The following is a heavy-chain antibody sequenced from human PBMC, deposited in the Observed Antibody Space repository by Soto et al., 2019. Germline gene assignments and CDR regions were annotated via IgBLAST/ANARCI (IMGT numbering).Heavy chain of an antibody. CDR1: GYTFTSYG. CDR3: ARYPEGPPTKLPLTGYYYMDV. D-gene: IGHD2-15*01. CDR2: ISAYNGNT. V-gene: IGHV1-18*01. J-gene: IGHJ6*03. Sequence: QVQLVQSGAEVKKPGASVKVSCKASGYTFTSYGISWVRQAPGQGLEWMGWISAYNGNTNYAQKLQGRVTMTTDTSRSTAYMELRSLRSDDTAVYYCARYPEGPPTKLPLTGYYYMDVWGKGTTVTVSS.